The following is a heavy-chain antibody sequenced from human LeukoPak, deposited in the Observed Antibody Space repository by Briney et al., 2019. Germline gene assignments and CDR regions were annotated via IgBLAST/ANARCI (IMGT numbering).Heavy chain of an antibody. J-gene: IGHJ3*02. CDR3: ARATGHCSSTSCEGFAFDI. V-gene: IGHV4-4*07. D-gene: IGHD2-2*01. CDR2: IYTSGST. Sequence: SETLSLTCTVSGGSISSYYWSWIRQPAGKGLEWIGRIYTSGSTNYNPSLKSRVTMSVDTSKNQFSLKLSSVTAADTAVYYCARATGHCSSTSCEGFAFDIWGQGTMVTVSS. CDR1: GGSISSYY.